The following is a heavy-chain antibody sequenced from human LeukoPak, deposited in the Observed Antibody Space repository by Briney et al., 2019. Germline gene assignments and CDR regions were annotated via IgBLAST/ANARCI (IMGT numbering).Heavy chain of an antibody. CDR2: IYTSGST. Sequence: SETLSLTCTVSGGSISSSSYYWGWIRQPAGKGLEWIGRIYTSGSTNYNPSLKSRVTMSVDTSKNQFSLKLSSVTAADTAVYYCARVQAGRGFWFDPWGQGTLVTVSS. CDR1: GGSISSSSYY. D-gene: IGHD3-10*01. V-gene: IGHV4-61*02. CDR3: ARVQAGRGFWFDP. J-gene: IGHJ5*02.